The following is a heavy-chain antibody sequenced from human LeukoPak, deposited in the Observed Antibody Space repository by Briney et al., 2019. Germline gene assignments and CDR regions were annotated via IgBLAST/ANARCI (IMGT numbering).Heavy chain of an antibody. Sequence: ASVKVSCKVSGYTLTELSMHWVRQAPGKGLEWMGGFDPEDGETIYAQKFQGRVTITADESTSTAYMELSSLRSEDTAVYYCAGGSYGDAFDIWGQGTMVTVSS. CDR1: GYTLTELS. CDR3: AGGSYGDAFDI. CDR2: FDPEDGET. J-gene: IGHJ3*02. V-gene: IGHV1-24*01. D-gene: IGHD1-26*01.